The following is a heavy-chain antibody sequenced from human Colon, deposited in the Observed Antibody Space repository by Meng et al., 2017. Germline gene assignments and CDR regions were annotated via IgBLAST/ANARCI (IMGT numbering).Heavy chain of an antibody. J-gene: IGHJ4*02. Sequence: LLLEPGPDPLKPSEPLSLTCTVSGGSISSNGYYWDWVRQPPGKGLEWIGAIYHSGSTSYTPSLQSRVTMFVDTSKNQFSLMLTSVTATDTAVYYCARRRGGSGRDCWGQGTLVTVSS. V-gene: IGHV4-39*01. CDR2: IYHSGST. CDR3: ARRRGGSGRDC. CDR1: GGSISSNGYY. D-gene: IGHD3-10*01.